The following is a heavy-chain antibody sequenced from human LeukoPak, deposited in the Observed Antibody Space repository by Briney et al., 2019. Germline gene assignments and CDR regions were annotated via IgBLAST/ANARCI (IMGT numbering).Heavy chain of an antibody. D-gene: IGHD5-12*01. CDR3: ARDFGYGEGY. J-gene: IGHJ4*02. V-gene: IGHV3-21*01. CDR2: ISSSSSYI. Sequence: GGSLRLSCAASGFTFSSYAMSWVRQAPGKGLEWVSSISSSSSYIYYADSVKGRFTISRDNAKNSLYLQMNSLRAEDTAVYYCARDFGYGEGYWGQGTLVTVSS. CDR1: GFTFSSYA.